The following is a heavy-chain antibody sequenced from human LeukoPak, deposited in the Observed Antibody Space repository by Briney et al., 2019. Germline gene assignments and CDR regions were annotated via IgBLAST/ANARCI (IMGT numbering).Heavy chain of an antibody. CDR1: GGTFSSYA. CDR3: ARAESITIFGVVIHNWFDP. Sequence: SVKVSCKASGGTFSSYAISCVRQAPGQGLEWMGGIIPIFGTANYAQKFQGRVTITTDESASTAYMELSSLRSEDTAVYYCARAESITIFGVVIHNWFDPWGQGTLVTVSS. CDR2: IIPIFGTA. J-gene: IGHJ5*02. D-gene: IGHD3-3*01. V-gene: IGHV1-69*05.